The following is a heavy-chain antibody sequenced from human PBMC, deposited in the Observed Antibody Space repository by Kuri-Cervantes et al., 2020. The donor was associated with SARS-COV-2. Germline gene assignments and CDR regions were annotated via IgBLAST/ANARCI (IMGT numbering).Heavy chain of an antibody. J-gene: IGHJ6*02. V-gene: IGHV1-69*13. CDR3: ARDVGFGYSYGHSYGMDV. CDR2: IIPIFGTA. CDR1: GGTFRSYA. D-gene: IGHD5-18*01. Sequence: SVKVSCKASGGTFRSYAISWVRQAPGQGLEWMGGIIPIFGTANYAQKFQGRVTITADESTSTAYIELSSLRSEDTAVYYCARDVGFGYSYGHSYGMDVWGQGTTVTVSS.